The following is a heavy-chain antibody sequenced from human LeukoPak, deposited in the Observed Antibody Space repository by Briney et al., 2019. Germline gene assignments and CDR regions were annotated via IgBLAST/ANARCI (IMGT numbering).Heavy chain of an antibody. CDR3: ARLNFGDDY. D-gene: IGHD4-17*01. CDR1: GFTFSGYW. CDR2: VNQDGDNK. J-gene: IGHJ4*02. V-gene: IGHV3-7*01. Sequence: GGSLRLSCAASGFTFSGYWMTWVRQAPGKGLEWVANVNQDGDNKRYVESVKGRFTISRDNAKNSLYLQMNNLRAEDTAVYYCARLNFGDDYWGQGTLVTVSS.